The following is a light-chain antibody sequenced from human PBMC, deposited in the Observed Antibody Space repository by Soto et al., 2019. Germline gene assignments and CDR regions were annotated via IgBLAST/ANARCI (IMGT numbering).Light chain of an antibody. CDR2: DVA. J-gene: IGLJ3*02. Sequence: QSALTQPRSVSGSPGQAVTISCTGTNSDVGNYNFVSWYQHHPGKAPKLMIYDVAKRPSGVPARFSGSKSGNAASLTISGLQAEDEADCYCCTYAGSFHQFGGGTKLTVL. V-gene: IGLV2-11*01. CDR1: NSDVGNYNF. CDR3: CTYAGSFHQ.